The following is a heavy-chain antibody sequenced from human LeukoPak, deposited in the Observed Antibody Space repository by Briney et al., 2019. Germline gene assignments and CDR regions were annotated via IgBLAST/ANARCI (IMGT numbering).Heavy chain of an antibody. CDR2: IRYDGSNK. Sequence: GGSLRLSCAASGFTFSSYGMHWVRQAPGKGLEWVAFIRYDGSNKYYADSVKGRFTISRDNSKNTLYLQMNSLRAEDTAVYYCAKGAWWELLSTYFDYWGQGTLVTLSS. CDR1: GFTFSSYG. D-gene: IGHD1-26*01. CDR3: AKGAWWELLSTYFDY. J-gene: IGHJ4*02. V-gene: IGHV3-30*02.